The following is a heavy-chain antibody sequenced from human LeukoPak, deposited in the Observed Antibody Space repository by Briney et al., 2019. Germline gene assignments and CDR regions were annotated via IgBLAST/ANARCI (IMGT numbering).Heavy chain of an antibody. Sequence: GGSLRLSCAASGFTFSNYWMNWVRQAPGKGLEWVANIKQDGSEKYYVDSVKGRFTISRDNAKNSLYLQMNSLRAEDTSVYYWAGGGPRLFDYWGRGPRAPVSS. CDR1: GFTFSNYW. V-gene: IGHV3-7*04. J-gene: IGHJ4*02. D-gene: IGHD3-16*01. CDR3: AGGGPRLFDY. CDR2: IKQDGSEK.